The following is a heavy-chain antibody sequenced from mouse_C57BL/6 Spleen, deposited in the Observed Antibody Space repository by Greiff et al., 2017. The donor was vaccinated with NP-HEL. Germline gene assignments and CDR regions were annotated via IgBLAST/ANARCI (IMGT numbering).Heavy chain of an antibody. D-gene: IGHD2-3*01. CDR1: GFSFNTYA. J-gene: IGHJ4*01. Sequence: EVHLVESGGGLVQPKGSLKLSCAASGFSFNTYAMNWVRQAPGKGLEWVARIRSKSNNYATYYADSVKDRFTISRDDSESMLYLQMNNLKTEDTAMYYCVRLYDGYYEGNYYAMDYWGQGTSVTVSS. CDR3: VRLYDGYYEGNYYAMDY. V-gene: IGHV10-1*01. CDR2: IRSKSNNYAT.